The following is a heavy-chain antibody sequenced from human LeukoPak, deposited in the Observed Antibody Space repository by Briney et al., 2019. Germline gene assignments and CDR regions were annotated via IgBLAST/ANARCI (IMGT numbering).Heavy chain of an antibody. V-gene: IGHV4-39*07. Sequence: SETLSLTCSVSGGSLSSSSYYWGWIRQPPGKGLEWIGNIYYTGSTYYNPSLKSRVTISVDTSKKQFSLKLSSVTAADTAVYYCARGVVVVAAIHYWGQGTLVTVSS. J-gene: IGHJ4*02. CDR3: ARGVVVVAAIHY. CDR2: IYYTGST. D-gene: IGHD2-15*01. CDR1: GGSLSSSSYY.